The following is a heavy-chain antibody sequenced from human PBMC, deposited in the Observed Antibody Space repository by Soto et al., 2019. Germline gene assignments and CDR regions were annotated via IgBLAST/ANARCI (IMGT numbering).Heavy chain of an antibody. CDR1: GFTVSTNY. CDR2: IYYDDGST. D-gene: IGHD6-13*01. Sequence: EVQLVETGGGLIQPGGSLRLSCAVSGFTVSTNYMSWVRQAPGKGLEWVSVIYYDDGSTYYADSVKGRFSISRDSSRNTLHLQMNSLRAEDTAVYYCASGQQVILRYYYGLDVWGQGTTVTVSS. J-gene: IGHJ6*02. V-gene: IGHV3-53*02. CDR3: ASGQQVILRYYYGLDV.